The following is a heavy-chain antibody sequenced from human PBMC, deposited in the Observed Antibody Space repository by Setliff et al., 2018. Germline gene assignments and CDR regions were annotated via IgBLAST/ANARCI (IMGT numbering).Heavy chain of an antibody. CDR3: ATMRNYYETGNYYSSRWFDP. Sequence: SDTLSLTCAVYGGSFSGFYWPWIRQSPGKGLEWIGEISHSGGIDYNPSLKSRVTISVDTSKNQFSLKLMSVTAADTAVYYCATMRNYYETGNYYSSRWFDPWGQGTLVTVSS. D-gene: IGHD3-22*01. J-gene: IGHJ5*02. CDR2: ISHSGGI. V-gene: IGHV4-34*01. CDR1: GGSFSGFY.